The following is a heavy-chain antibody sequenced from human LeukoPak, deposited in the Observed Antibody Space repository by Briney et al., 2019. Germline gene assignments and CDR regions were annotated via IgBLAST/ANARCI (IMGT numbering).Heavy chain of an antibody. CDR3: ARAIPARRGENWFDS. V-gene: IGHV3-13*01. CDR2: IGPNGDT. Sequence: GGSLRLSCAASGFTFSTSDMHWVRQATGKGLERVSAIGPNGDTYYPGSVKGRFTISRENAKNSLYLQMNSLRVGDTAVYYRARAIPARRGENWFDSWGQGTLVTVSS. D-gene: IGHD3-10*01. J-gene: IGHJ5*01. CDR1: GFTFSTSD.